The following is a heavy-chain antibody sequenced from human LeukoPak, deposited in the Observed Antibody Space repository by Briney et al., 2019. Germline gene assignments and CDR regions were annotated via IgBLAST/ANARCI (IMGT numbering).Heavy chain of an antibody. CDR2: ISSSSSYI. J-gene: IGHJ4*02. CDR3: ARDPSLAVAGLFDY. Sequence: GGSLRLSCAASGFTFGSYNMNWVRQAPGKGLEWVSSISSSSSYIYYADSVKGRFTISRDNAKNSLYLQMNSLRAEDTAVYYCARDPSLAVAGLFDYWGQGTLVTVSS. D-gene: IGHD6-19*01. CDR1: GFTFGSYN. V-gene: IGHV3-21*01.